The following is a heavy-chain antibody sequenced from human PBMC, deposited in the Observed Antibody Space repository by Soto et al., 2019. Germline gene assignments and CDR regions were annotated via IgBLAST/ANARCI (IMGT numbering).Heavy chain of an antibody. J-gene: IGHJ4*02. D-gene: IGHD2-15*01. CDR2: IGTAGDT. CDR1: GFNFSNYY. CDR3: ARGSLISLYYFDY. V-gene: IGHV3-13*01. Sequence: GGSLILSCASSGFNFSNYYMHLVRPVTGKGLEWVSTIGTAGDTYYPGSVKGRFTISRENAKNSLYLQMNSLRAEDTAVYYCARGSLISLYYFDYWGQGTLVTVSS.